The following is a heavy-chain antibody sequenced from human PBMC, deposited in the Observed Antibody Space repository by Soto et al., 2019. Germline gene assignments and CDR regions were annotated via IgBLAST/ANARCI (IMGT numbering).Heavy chain of an antibody. Sequence: SVKVSCKASGYTFTSYGISWVRQAPGQGLEWMGWISAYNGNTNYAQKLQGRVTMTTDTSTSTAYMELRSLRSDDTAVYYCARVERYCSSTSGYTAYYYYYGRDVWGKGTTVTVAS. CDR3: ARVERYCSSTSGYTAYYYYYGRDV. CDR1: GYTFTSYG. D-gene: IGHD2-2*02. V-gene: IGHV1-18*01. CDR2: ISAYNGNT. J-gene: IGHJ6*04.